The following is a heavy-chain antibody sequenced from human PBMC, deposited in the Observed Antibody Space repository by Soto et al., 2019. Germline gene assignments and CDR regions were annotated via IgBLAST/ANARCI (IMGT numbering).Heavy chain of an antibody. CDR2: MNPYSGNT. CDR1: GDTFTSYY. V-gene: IGHV1-8*01. Sequence: ASVKVSCKSSGDTFTSYYINWVRQATGQGLEWMGWMNPYSGNTGYTQKFQGRVTMTRNTSISTAYMELSSLRSEDTAVYYCARGGSVVRAASYYYFYMDVWGKGTKVTVP. CDR3: ARGGSVVRAASYYYFYMDV. D-gene: IGHD2-2*01. J-gene: IGHJ6*03.